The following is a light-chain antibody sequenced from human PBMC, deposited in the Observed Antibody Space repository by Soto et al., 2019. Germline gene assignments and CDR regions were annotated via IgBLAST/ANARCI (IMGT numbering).Light chain of an antibody. V-gene: IGLV4-69*01. Sequence: QPVLTQSPSASASLGASVKLTCTLSSGHSSYAIAWHQQQPGKGPRYLMKLNSDGSHSKGDGIPDRFSGSSSGAERYLTISSLQSEDEADYYCQTWGTGIRVVGGGTQLTVL. J-gene: IGLJ2*01. CDR3: QTWGTGIRV. CDR2: LNSDGSH. CDR1: SGHSSYA.